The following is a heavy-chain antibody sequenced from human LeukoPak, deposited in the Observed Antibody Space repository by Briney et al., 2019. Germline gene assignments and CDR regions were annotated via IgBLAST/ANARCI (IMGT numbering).Heavy chain of an antibody. J-gene: IGHJ3*02. V-gene: IGHV4-61*02. CDR1: AGSMTSGTFS. CDR3: TRAGGYFYDSKSEGGFDI. D-gene: IGHD3-22*01. CDR2: ALTSGST. Sequence: SQRLSLTCIVPAGSMTSGTFSWSWIRQPAWTGLHWIRCALTSGSTNYNPSLQRRVTISVDTSKNQFSLKLSSVTAADTAVYYCTRAGGYFYDSKSEGGFDIWGQGTMVTVSS.